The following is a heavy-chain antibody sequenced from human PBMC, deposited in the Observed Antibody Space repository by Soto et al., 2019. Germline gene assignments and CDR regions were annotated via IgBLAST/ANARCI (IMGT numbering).Heavy chain of an antibody. CDR2: ISAYNDNI. Sequence: ASVKVSCKASGYTFTSYGISWVRQAPGQGLEWMGWISAYNDNINYAQKLQGRVTMTTDTSTSTAYMELRSLRSDDTAVYFCARDQVGATGDYWGQGTPVTVSS. V-gene: IGHV1-18*01. J-gene: IGHJ4*02. CDR3: ARDQVGATGDY. D-gene: IGHD1-26*01. CDR1: GYTFTSYG.